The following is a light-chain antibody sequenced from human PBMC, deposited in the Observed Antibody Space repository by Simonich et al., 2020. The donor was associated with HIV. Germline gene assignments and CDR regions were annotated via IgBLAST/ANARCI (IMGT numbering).Light chain of an antibody. J-gene: IGKJ2*01. CDR3: QQYNNWPPYT. CDR2: GAS. CDR1: QSFSSN. Sequence: EIVMTQSPATLSVSPGERATLSCRASQSFSSNLAWYQQKPGQAPRLLIYGASTRATGIPARFSGSGSGTEFTLTISSMQSEDFAVYYCQQYNNWPPYTFGHGTKLEIK. V-gene: IGKV3-15*01.